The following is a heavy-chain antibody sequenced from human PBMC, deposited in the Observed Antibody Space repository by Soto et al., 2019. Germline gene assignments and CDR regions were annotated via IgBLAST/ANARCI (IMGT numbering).Heavy chain of an antibody. Sequence: QVQLVQSGAEVKKPGSSVKVSCKASGGTFSSYTISWVRQAPGQGLEWMGRIIPILGIANYAQKFQGRVTITADKSTSTAHMELSSLRSEDTAVYYCARDEAAGYSSGWYVFWGQGTLVTVSS. V-gene: IGHV1-69*08. D-gene: IGHD6-19*01. CDR1: GGTFSSYT. CDR2: IIPILGIA. J-gene: IGHJ5*01. CDR3: ARDEAAGYSSGWYVF.